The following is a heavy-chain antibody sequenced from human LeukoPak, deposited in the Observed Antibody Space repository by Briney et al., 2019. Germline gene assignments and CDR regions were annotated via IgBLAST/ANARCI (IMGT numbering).Heavy chain of an antibody. CDR3: ARDPFPHYYGSGSYVGH. Sequence: PGRSLRLSCAASGFTFSSYGMHWVRQAPGKGLEWVAVIWYDGSNKYYADSVKGRFTISRDNSKNTLYLQMNSLRAEDTAVYYCARDPFPHYYGSGSYVGHWGQGTLATVSS. CDR2: IWYDGSNK. D-gene: IGHD3-10*01. V-gene: IGHV3-33*01. J-gene: IGHJ4*02. CDR1: GFTFSSYG.